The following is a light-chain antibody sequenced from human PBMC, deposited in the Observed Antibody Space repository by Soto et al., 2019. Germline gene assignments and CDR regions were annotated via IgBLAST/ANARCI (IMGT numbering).Light chain of an antibody. Sequence: EIVLTQSPATLSLSPGERATLSCRASQSLSTYLAWYEQKPGQATRLLIYDASNRATDIPARFSGSGSGSDFTLTISSLEPEDFAVYYCQQRGTGPQTFGQGTRVESK. V-gene: IGKV3-11*01. J-gene: IGKJ1*01. CDR2: DAS. CDR1: QSLSTY. CDR3: QQRGTGPQT.